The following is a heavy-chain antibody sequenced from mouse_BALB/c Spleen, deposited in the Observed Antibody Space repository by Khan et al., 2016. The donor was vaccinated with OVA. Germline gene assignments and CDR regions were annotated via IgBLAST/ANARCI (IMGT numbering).Heavy chain of an antibody. J-gene: IGHJ3*01. V-gene: IGHV2-9*02. CDR2: IWAGGST. CDR1: GFSLSNYG. CDR3: ARAFYNGAWFAD. D-gene: IGHD1-3*01. Sequence: QVQLKESGPGLVAPSQTLSITCTVSGFSLSNYGVHWVRQPPGKGLEWLGVIWAGGSTNHNSALMSRLSISKDDSKSQVFLKMNSLKTDDTAMYYCARAFYNGAWFADWGQGTLVTVSA.